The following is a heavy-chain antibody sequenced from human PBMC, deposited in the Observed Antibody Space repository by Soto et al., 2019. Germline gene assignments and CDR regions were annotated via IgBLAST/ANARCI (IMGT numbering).Heavy chain of an antibody. D-gene: IGHD3-10*01. J-gene: IGHJ4*02. CDR2: IYYSGST. V-gene: IGHV4-39*01. Sequence: HLQLQESGPGLVKPSETLSLTCTVSGGSISSSSYYWGWIRQPPGKGLEWIGSIYYSGSTYYNPSLKSRVTISVDTSKNQFSLKLSSVTAADTAVYYCARHVTTMVRGVIDYWGQGTLVTVSS. CDR3: ARHVTTMVRGVIDY. CDR1: GGSISSSSYY.